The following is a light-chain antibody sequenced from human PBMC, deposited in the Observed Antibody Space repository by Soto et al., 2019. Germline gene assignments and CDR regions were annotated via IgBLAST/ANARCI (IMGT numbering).Light chain of an antibody. CDR3: QRGT. J-gene: IGKJ4*01. Sequence: DLQMTQSPSSLSASVGDRVTITCQASQDIKNYLNWYQQKPGKAPKLLIYDASKLETGVPSRFSGGGSGTDFTFTISSLQPEDIGIYYCQRGTFGGGTKVEIK. V-gene: IGKV1-33*01. CDR2: DAS. CDR1: QDIKNY.